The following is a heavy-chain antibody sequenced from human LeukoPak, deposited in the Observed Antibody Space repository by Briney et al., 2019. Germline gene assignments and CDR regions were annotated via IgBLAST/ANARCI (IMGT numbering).Heavy chain of an antibody. D-gene: IGHD4-23*01. CDR3: ARVYGGNSPDY. V-gene: IGHV1-69*13. CDR2: IIPIFGTA. CDR1: GGTFSSYA. J-gene: IGHJ4*02. Sequence: EASVKVSCKASGGTFSSYAISWVRQAPGQGLEWMGGIIPIFGTANYAQKFQGRVTITADESTSTAYMELSSLRSEDTAVYYCARVYGGNSPDYWGQGTLVTVFS.